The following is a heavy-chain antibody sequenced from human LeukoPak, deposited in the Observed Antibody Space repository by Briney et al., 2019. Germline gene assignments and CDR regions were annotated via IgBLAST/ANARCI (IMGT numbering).Heavy chain of an antibody. CDR3: ARVSKGNWGPFDY. D-gene: IGHD7-27*01. Sequence: GGSLRLSCAASGFTFSSYSMNWVRQAPGKGLEWVSSISSSSSYIYYADSVKGRFTISRDNAKNSLYLQMNSLRAEDTAVYYCARVSKGNWGPFDYWGQGTLVTVSS. CDR2: ISSSSSYI. V-gene: IGHV3-21*01. CDR1: GFTFSSYS. J-gene: IGHJ4*02.